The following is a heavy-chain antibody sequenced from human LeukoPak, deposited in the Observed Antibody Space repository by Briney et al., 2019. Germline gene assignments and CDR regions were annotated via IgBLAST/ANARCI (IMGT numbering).Heavy chain of an antibody. D-gene: IGHD6-13*01. V-gene: IGHV3-21*01. CDR3: ARVRGGISIGLGDY. CDR2: ISSSSSYI. J-gene: IGHJ4*02. Sequence: GGSLRLSCAASGFTFSGYNMNWVRQAPGKGLEWVSSISSSSSYIYYADSLKGRFTISRDNAKNSLYLQMNSLRAEDTAVYYCARVRGGISIGLGDYWGQGTLVTVSS. CDR1: GFTFSGYN.